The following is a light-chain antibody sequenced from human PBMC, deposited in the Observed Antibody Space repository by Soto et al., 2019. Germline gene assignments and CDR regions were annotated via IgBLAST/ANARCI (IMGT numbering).Light chain of an antibody. CDR2: EVS. CDR3: CSYAGSSTFYV. Sequence: QPVLTQPASVSGSPGQSITISCTGTSSDVGSYNLVSWYQQHPGNAPKLMIYEVSKRPSGVSNRFSGSKSGNTASLTISGLQAEDEADYYCCSYAGSSTFYVFGTGTKVTVL. CDR1: SSDVGSYNL. V-gene: IGLV2-23*02. J-gene: IGLJ1*01.